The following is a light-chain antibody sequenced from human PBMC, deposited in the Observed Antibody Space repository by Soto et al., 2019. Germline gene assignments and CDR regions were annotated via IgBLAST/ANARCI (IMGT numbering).Light chain of an antibody. Sequence: EIVMTQSPGTVSVFPGETVTLSCRASQSVSGYLDWFHQKPGQAPRLVLLRIFTRAIGVPARFSGSGSETEFTLTISSLQSEDSGVYYCLQHYSWPWTFGQGTKVDIK. J-gene: IGKJ1*01. CDR1: QSVSGY. V-gene: IGKV3-15*01. CDR3: LQHYSWPWT. CDR2: RIF.